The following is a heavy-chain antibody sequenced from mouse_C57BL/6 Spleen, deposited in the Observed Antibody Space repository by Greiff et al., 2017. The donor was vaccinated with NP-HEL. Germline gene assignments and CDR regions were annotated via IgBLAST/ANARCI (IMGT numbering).Heavy chain of an antibody. J-gene: IGHJ4*01. Sequence: VQLQQSGPGLVQPSQSLSITCTVSGFSLTSYGVHWVRQSPGKGLEWLGVIWSGGSTDDNAAFISRLSISKDNFKSQVFFKMNSLQADDTAIYYCASPPLYGNGAVDYWGQGTSVTVSS. CDR3: ASPPLYGNGAVDY. CDR1: GFSLTSYG. D-gene: IGHD2-1*01. V-gene: IGHV2-2*01. CDR2: IWSGGST.